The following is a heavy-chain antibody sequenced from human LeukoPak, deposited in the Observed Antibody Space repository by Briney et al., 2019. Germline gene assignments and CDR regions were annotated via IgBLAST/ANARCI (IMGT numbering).Heavy chain of an antibody. D-gene: IGHD3-22*01. J-gene: IGHJ4*02. CDR2: ISGSGGST. CDR1: GFSFSSYA. CDR3: AKGPYYDSSGYNDY. V-gene: IGHV3-23*01. Sequence: GGSLRLSCAASGFSFSSYAMSWVRQAPGKGLEWVSAISGSGGSTYYADSVKGRFTISRDSSKNTLDLQMNSLRAEGTAVYYCAKGPYYDSSGYNDYWGQGTLVTVSS.